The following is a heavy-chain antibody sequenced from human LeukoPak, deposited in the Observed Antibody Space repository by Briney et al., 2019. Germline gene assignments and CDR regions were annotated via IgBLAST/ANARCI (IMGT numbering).Heavy chain of an antibody. J-gene: IGHJ4*02. CDR3: ARDFEVWDYDFWSGYPYYFDY. Sequence: PSETLSLNCTVSGGSISSYYWSWSRQPAGKGLEWIGRIYTSGSTNYNPSLKSRVTMSVDTSKNQFSLKLSSVTAADTAVYYCARDFEVWDYDFWSGYPYYFDYWGQGTLVTVSS. D-gene: IGHD3-3*01. V-gene: IGHV4-4*07. CDR1: GGSISSYY. CDR2: IYTSGST.